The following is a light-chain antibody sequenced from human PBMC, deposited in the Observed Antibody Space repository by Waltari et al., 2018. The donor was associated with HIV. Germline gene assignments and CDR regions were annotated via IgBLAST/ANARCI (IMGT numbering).Light chain of an antibody. Sequence: QFVLTQAPPVSAAPGHNVTISCSGSSSNIGNNYVPWYQHFPVTAPKLLIYAINKRPSGIPDRFSGSKSGTSATLAIAGLQTGDEADYYCGTWDSSLSVGLFGGGTKVTVL. CDR2: AIN. J-gene: IGLJ3*02. CDR1: SSNIGNNY. CDR3: GTWDSSLSVGL. V-gene: IGLV1-51*01.